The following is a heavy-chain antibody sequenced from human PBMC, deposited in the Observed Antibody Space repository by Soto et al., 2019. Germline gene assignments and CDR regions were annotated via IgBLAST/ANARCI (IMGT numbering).Heavy chain of an antibody. CDR3: ASHDSTGYLYWYSDL. CDR1: GGTLSSYA. D-gene: IGHD5-18*01. V-gene: IGHV1-69*12. J-gene: IGHJ2*01. Sequence: QVQLVQSGAEVEKPGSSVKVSCKASGGTLSSYAISWVRQAPGQGLEWMGGITFSGTTNYAQKFQGTVTITADESTHTAYMELSSLRSEDSAVYYCASHDSTGYLYWYSDLWGRGTLVTVSS. CDR2: ITFSGTT.